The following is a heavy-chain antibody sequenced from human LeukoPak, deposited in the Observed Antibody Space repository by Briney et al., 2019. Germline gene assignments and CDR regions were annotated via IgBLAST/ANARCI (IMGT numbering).Heavy chain of an antibody. CDR3: AREGSIEGDAFDI. CDR2: INPSGGST. V-gene: IGHV1-46*01. Sequence: ASVKVSCKASGYTFTGYYMHWVRQAPGQGLEWMGIINPSGGSTSYAQKFQGRVTMTRDTSTSTVYMELSSLRSEDTAVYYCAREGSIEGDAFDIWGQGTMVTVSS. J-gene: IGHJ3*02. D-gene: IGHD2-21*01. CDR1: GYTFTGYY.